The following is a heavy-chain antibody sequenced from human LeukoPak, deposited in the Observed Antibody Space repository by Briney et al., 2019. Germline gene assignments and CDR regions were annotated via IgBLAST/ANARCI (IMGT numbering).Heavy chain of an antibody. V-gene: IGHV3-7*01. CDR2: IKQDGSEK. CDR1: GFTFSSYW. Sequence: GGSLRLSCAASGFTFSSYWMSWVRQAPGKGLEWVANIKQDGSEKYYVDSVKGRFTISRDNAKNSLYLQMNSLRAEDTAVYYCARLSSWAALHIYDAFDIWGQGTMVTVSS. D-gene: IGHD6-6*01. J-gene: IGHJ3*02. CDR3: ARLSSWAALHIYDAFDI.